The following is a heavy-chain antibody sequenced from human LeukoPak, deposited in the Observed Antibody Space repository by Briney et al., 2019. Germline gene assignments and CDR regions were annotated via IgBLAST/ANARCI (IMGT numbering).Heavy chain of an antibody. Sequence: GGSLRLSCAASGFTFSDYAMTWVRQAPGKGLEWVSAISGSGGSTYYADSVKGRFTISRDNAKNSLSLQMNSLRAEDTALYYCAKGTRIATVTTLDYWGQGTLVTVSS. CDR3: AKGTRIATVTTLDY. J-gene: IGHJ4*02. CDR2: ISGSGGST. CDR1: GFTFSDYA. V-gene: IGHV3-23*01. D-gene: IGHD4-17*01.